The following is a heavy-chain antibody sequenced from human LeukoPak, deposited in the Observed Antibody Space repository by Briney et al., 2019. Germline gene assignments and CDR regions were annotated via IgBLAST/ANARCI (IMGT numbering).Heavy chain of an antibody. D-gene: IGHD7-27*01. CDR2: ISSSGCTI. Sequence: PGGSLRLSCAASGFTFSSYEMNWVRPAPEKGLEWVSYISSSGCTIYYADSVKGRFTISRDNAKSSLYLQINSLRAEDTAVYYCARELGTHFDYWGQGILVTVSS. CDR1: GFTFSSYE. V-gene: IGHV3-48*03. J-gene: IGHJ4*02. CDR3: ARELGTHFDY.